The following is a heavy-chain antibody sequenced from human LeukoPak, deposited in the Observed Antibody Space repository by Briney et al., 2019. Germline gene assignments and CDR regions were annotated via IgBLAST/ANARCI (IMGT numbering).Heavy chain of an antibody. Sequence: QTGGSLRLSCAASGFTFSTYEMNWVRQAPGKGLEWVSYISNSGTTIYYTDSVKGRFTISRDNAQNSLYLQMNSLRAEDTAVYYCARAVAGTPIDYWGQGTLVTVSS. D-gene: IGHD6-19*01. V-gene: IGHV3-48*03. CDR3: ARAVAGTPIDY. J-gene: IGHJ4*02. CDR1: GFTFSTYE. CDR2: ISNSGTTI.